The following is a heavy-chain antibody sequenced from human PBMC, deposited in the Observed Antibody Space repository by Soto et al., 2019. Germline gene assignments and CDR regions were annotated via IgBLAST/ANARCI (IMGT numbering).Heavy chain of an antibody. J-gene: IGHJ4*02. CDR3: VKERDDASWTAFDH. CDR2: IGRDGINT. Sequence: EVRLVESGGVVVQPGGSLRLSCAASGFMFDDFSMHWVRQAPGKGLEWVALIGRDGINTYYADSVRGRFIVSRDNSKNSLYLQMNSLRSEDSALYYCVKERDDASWTAFDHWGQGTLVTVSS. CDR1: GFMFDDFS. D-gene: IGHD2-2*01. V-gene: IGHV3-43*01.